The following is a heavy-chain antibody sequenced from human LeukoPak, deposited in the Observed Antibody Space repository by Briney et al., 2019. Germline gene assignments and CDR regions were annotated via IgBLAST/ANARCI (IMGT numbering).Heavy chain of an antibody. Sequence: SETLSLTCTVSGGSISNYYWSWIRQPPGKGLEWIGYLYYSGSTNYNPSLKSRVTISVDTPKNQFSLKLSSVTAADTAVYFCARGLYYYDRSGYYYDRAGYFDYWGQGTLVTVSS. CDR1: GGSISNYY. D-gene: IGHD3-22*01. CDR2: LYYSGST. V-gene: IGHV4-59*08. CDR3: ARGLYYYDRSGYYYDRAGYFDY. J-gene: IGHJ4*02.